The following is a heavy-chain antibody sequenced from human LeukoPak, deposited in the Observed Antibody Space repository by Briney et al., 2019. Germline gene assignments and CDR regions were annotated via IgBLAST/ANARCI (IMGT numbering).Heavy chain of an antibody. D-gene: IGHD7-27*01. CDR3: ARLRANWGSDY. CDR1: GGSISSSSYY. V-gene: IGHV4-39*01. J-gene: IGHJ4*02. Sequence: SETLSLTCTVSGGSISSSSYYWGWIRQPQGQGLEWIGSIYSSGNTYYNPSLKSRVSISVDTSKNQFSLKLSSVTAADTAVYYCARLRANWGSDYWGQGTLVTVSS. CDR2: IYSSGNT.